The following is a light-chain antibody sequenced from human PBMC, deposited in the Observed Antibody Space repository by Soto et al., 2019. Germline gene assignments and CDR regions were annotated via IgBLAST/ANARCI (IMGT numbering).Light chain of an antibody. CDR1: QSVSNY. V-gene: IGKV3-11*01. CDR3: QHGGT. CDR2: DAS. Sequence: EIVLTQSPATLSLSPGERATVSCRASQSVSNYLGWYQQKPGQAPRLLIYDASTRATGIPARFSGSGSGTDFTLTISSLEPEDFAVYYCQHGGTFGQGTRLEMK. J-gene: IGKJ5*01.